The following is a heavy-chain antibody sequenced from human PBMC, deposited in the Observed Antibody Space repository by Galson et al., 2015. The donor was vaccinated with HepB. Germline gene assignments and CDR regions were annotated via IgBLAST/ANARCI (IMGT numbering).Heavy chain of an antibody. V-gene: IGHV3-30*04. J-gene: IGHJ6*02. CDR3: ARDRFRRLYSSSWLPGTGMDV. CDR2: ISYDGSNK. Sequence: SLRLSCAASGFTFSSYAMHWVRQAPGKGLEWVAVISYDGSNKYYADSVKGRFTISRDNSKNTLYLQMNSLRAEDTAVYYCARDRFRRLYSSSWLPGTGMDVWGQGTTVTVSS. CDR1: GFTFSSYA. D-gene: IGHD6-13*01.